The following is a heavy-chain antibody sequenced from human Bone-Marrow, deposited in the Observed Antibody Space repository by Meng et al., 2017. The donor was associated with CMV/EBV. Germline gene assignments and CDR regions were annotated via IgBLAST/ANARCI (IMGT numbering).Heavy chain of an antibody. CDR3: AKRLSASGSYYFDC. V-gene: IGHV3-23*01. Sequence: ASGFTLSSYAMSWVRQAPGKGLEWVSAISGSGGSTYYADSVKGRFTISRDNSKNTLYLQMNSLRAEDTAVYYCAKRLSASGSYYFDCWGQGTLVTVSS. J-gene: IGHJ4*02. CDR1: GFTLSSYA. D-gene: IGHD3-10*01. CDR2: ISGSGGST.